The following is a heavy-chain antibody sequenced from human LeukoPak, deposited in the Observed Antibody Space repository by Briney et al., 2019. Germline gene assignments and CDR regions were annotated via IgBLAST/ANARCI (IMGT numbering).Heavy chain of an antibody. D-gene: IGHD2-21*01. J-gene: IGHJ6*02. Sequence: AASVKVSCKASGYTFTSYYMHWVRQAPGQGLEWMGIINPSGGSTSYAQKFQGRVTMTRDTSTSTVYMELSSLRSEDTAVHYCALGHHGDYYGMDVWGQGTTVTVSS. CDR2: INPSGGST. CDR3: ALGHHGDYYGMDV. CDR1: GYTFTSYY. V-gene: IGHV1-46*01.